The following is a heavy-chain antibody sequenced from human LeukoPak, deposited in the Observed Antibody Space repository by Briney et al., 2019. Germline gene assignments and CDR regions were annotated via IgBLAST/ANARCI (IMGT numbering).Heavy chain of an antibody. V-gene: IGHV3-23*01. CDR1: GFTFSSFA. Sequence: GGSLRLSCAASGFTFSSFAMSWVRQAPGKGLEWVSTVSGRGGSTYYADSVKGRSTVSRDNSKNTLYLQMNSLSADDTAIYYCAKGTSGSYYYFDYWGQGTLVTVSS. J-gene: IGHJ4*02. CDR3: AKGTSGSYYYFDY. D-gene: IGHD1-26*01. CDR2: VSGRGGST.